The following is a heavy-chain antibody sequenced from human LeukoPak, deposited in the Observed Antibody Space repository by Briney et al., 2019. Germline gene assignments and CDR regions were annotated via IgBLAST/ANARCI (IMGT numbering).Heavy chain of an antibody. J-gene: IGHJ4*02. Sequence: PGGSLRLSCAASGFTFSSYAMSWVRLAPGKGLECVSTVSASGDSTKYADSVKGRFTISRDNSKNTLYLQMNSLSVEDMAVYYCAKDPGTTPAPHYFDYWGQGTLVTVSS. V-gene: IGHV3-23*01. CDR3: AKDPGTTPAPHYFDY. D-gene: IGHD1-7*01. CDR2: VSASGDST. CDR1: GFTFSSYA.